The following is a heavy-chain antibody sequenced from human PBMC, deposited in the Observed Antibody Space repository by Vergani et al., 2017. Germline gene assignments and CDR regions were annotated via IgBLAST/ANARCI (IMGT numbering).Heavy chain of an antibody. V-gene: IGHV4-61*02. D-gene: IGHD5-18*01. J-gene: IGHJ4*02. CDR3: ARGARDSYGYFFSGR. CDR1: GGSISSGSYY. CDR2: IYTSGST. Sequence: QVQLQESGPGLVKPSQTLSLTCTVSGGSISSGSYYWSWIRQPAGKGLEWIGRIYTSGSTNYNPSLKSRVTISVDTSKNQFSLKLSSVTAADTAVYYCARGARDSYGYFFSGRWGQGTLVTVSS.